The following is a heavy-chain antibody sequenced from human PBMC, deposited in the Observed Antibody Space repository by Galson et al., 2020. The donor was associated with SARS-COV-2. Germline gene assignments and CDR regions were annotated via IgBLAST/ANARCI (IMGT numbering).Heavy chain of an antibody. J-gene: IGHJ3*02. Sequence: SETLSLTCAVSGTSISGGSSSWNWIRQPPGKGLEWIGYIPHSGATYYNPSLKSRVTISGDRSKNQFSLRLSSVTAADAAVYFCARLHYGEYAPEAFDIWGPGTRVTVSS. V-gene: IGHV4-30-2*01. D-gene: IGHD4-17*01. CDR2: IPHSGAT. CDR1: GTSISGGSSS. CDR3: ARLHYGEYAPEAFDI.